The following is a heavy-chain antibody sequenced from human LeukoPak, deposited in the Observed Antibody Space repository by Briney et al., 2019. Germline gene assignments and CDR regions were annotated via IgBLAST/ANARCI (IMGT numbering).Heavy chain of an antibody. V-gene: IGHV4-59*01. D-gene: IGHD2-2*01. CDR1: GGSISSYY. CDR2: IYYSGST. J-gene: IGHJ3*02. CDR3: ASRYCSSTSCYQNPHAFDI. Sequence: PSETLSLTCTVSGGSISSYYWSWIRQPPGKGLEWIGYIYYSGSTNYNPSLKSRVTISVDTSKNQFSLKLSSVTAADTAVYYCASRYCSSTSCYQNPHAFDIWGQGTMVTVSS.